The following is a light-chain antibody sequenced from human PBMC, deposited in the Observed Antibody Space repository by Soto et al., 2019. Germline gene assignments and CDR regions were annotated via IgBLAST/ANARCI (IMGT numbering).Light chain of an antibody. CDR1: PRVSSTY. Sequence: EIVLTLSPGALSSSPWERATLSCMASPRVSSTYLAWYEQKPGQAPRLLIYDASNRATGIPARFSGSGSGTDFTLTIISLEPEDFAVYYCQQRTRWPMTFGQGTRLEIK. J-gene: IGKJ5*01. CDR3: QQRTRWPMT. V-gene: IGKV3D-20*02. CDR2: DAS.